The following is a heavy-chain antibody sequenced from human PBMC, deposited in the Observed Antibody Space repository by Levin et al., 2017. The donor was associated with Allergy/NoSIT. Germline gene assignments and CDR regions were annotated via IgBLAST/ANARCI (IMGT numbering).Heavy chain of an antibody. V-gene: IGHV3-53*01. Sequence: GGSLRLSCAASGFTVSSSFVNWVRQAPGKGLEWVSLINDGGSTYYGDSVQGRFTISRDNSKNTVYLQMNSLRVEDTAVYYCARDYFGSGSSWVALDIWGQGTVVTVSS. J-gene: IGHJ3*02. CDR1: GFTVSSSF. D-gene: IGHD3-10*01. CDR3: ARDYFGSGSSWVALDI. CDR2: INDGGST.